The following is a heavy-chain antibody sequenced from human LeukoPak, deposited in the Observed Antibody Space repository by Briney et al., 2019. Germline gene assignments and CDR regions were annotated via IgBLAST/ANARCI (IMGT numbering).Heavy chain of an antibody. CDR2: IRYDGNNK. J-gene: IGHJ4*02. CDR1: GFTFSSYG. CDR3: AKVPTMVRGVITDN. Sequence: LPGGSLRLSCAASGFTFSSYGMHWVRQAPGKGLEWVAFIRYDGNNKYYADSVKGRFTISRDNSKNTLFLQMISLRVEDTAVYYCAKVPTMVRGVITDNWGQGTLVTVSS. V-gene: IGHV3-30*02. D-gene: IGHD3-10*01.